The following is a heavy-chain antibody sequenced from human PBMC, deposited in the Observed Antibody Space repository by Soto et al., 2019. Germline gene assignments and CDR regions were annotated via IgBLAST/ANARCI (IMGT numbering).Heavy chain of an antibody. J-gene: IGHJ4*02. V-gene: IGHV1-46*01. Sequence: QVQLVQSGAEVKKPGASVKLSCKASGYTFINYYIHWVRQAPGQGLEWMGIFNPTSGSTNYAQKFQGRVTLTMDTSTRTVYMELSSLRLDDTAVYYFARDLAAGDYWGQGTLVTVSS. CDR3: ARDLAAGDY. CDR1: GYTFINYY. D-gene: IGHD6-13*01. CDR2: FNPTSGST.